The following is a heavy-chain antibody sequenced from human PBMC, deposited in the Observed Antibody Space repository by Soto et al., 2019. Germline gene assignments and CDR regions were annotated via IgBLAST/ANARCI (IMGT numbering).Heavy chain of an antibody. D-gene: IGHD2-21*02. CDR1: GGTFSSYA. J-gene: IGHJ4*02. Sequence: GASVKVSCKASGGTFSSYAISWVRQAPGQALEWMGVIHPSGGGTTYAQKFLGRVTVTRDTSTSTVFMELSSLGSDDTAVYYCARGGHIAVVTASFDYWGQGTLVTVSS. V-gene: IGHV1-46*03. CDR2: IHPSGGGT. CDR3: ARGGHIAVVTASFDY.